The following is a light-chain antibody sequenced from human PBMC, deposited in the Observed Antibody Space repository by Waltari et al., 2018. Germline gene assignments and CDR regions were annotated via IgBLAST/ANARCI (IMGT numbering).Light chain of an antibody. CDR1: GSDVGNYHF. CDR2: EVN. J-gene: IGLJ1*01. V-gene: IGLV2-14*01. CDR3: SSYTSSSTFV. Sequence: QSALTQPASVSGSPGQSTTIPCTGTGSDVGNYHFASWYQHHPGKAPKLIISEVNNRPSGVSDRFSGFKSGNKASLTISGLQADDEADYYCSSYTSSSTFVFGTGTKVTVL.